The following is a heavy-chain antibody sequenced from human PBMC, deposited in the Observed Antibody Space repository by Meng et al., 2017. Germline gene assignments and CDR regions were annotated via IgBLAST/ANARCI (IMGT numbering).Heavy chain of an antibody. D-gene: IGHD6-19*01. CDR1: GFTFSGSA. CDR3: TRRSVAGSRYYYYYGMDV. V-gene: IGHV3-73*01. Sequence: GESLKISCAASGFTFSGSAMHWVRQASGKGLEWVGRIRNKANSYATAYAASVKGRFTISRDDSKNTAYLQMNSLKTEDTAVYYCTRRSVAGSRYYYYYGMDVWGQGTTVTVSS. CDR2: IRNKANSYAT. J-gene: IGHJ6*02.